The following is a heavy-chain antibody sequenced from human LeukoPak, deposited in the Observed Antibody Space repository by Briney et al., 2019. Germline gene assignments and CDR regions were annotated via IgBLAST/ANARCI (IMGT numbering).Heavy chain of an antibody. J-gene: IGHJ4*02. V-gene: IGHV3-7*02. CDR2: IKQDGGEI. CDR1: GITFSSHT. Sequence: GGSLRLSCAASGITFSSHTMNWVRQAPGKGLAWVANIKQDGGEIFYVDSVKGRFTMSRDNAKSSLYLQMNSLRAEDTAVYYCAKVGQQLALDHWGQGTLVTVSS. D-gene: IGHD6-13*01. CDR3: AKVGQQLALDH.